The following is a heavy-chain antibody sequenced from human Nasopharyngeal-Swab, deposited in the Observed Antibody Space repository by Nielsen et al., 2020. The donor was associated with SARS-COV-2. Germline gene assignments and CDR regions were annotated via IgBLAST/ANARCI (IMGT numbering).Heavy chain of an antibody. CDR2: ISSSSSDI. D-gene: IGHD2-15*01. V-gene: IGHV3-21*01. CDR1: GFRDYS. J-gene: IGHJ6*02. Sequence: ESPKISCVDSGFRDYSMNWVRQAPGKGLEWVSSISSSSSDIYYADSVKGRFTISRDSAKNSLYLQMNNLRAEDTAVYYCARGYCSSGSCYAKHYGMDVWGQGTTVTVSS. CDR3: ARGYCSSGSCYAKHYGMDV.